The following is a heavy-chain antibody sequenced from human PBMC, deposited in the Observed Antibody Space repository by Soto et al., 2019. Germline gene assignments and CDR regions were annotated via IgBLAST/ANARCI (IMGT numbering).Heavy chain of an antibody. CDR2: IYHSGST. V-gene: IGHV4-30-2*01. CDR1: GGSISSGGYS. D-gene: IGHD5-12*01. Sequence: QLQLQESGSGLVKPSQTLSLTCAVSGGSISSGGYSWSWIRQPPGKGLEWIGYIYHSGSTYYNPSRKSRVTVSVDRSKNHFSLKLSSVTAADTAVYCCAAGGGLPRYYWGQGTLVTVSS. CDR3: AAGGGLPRYY. J-gene: IGHJ4*02.